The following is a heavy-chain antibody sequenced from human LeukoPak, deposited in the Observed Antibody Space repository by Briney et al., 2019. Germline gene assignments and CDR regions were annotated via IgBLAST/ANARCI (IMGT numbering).Heavy chain of an antibody. V-gene: IGHV4-4*07. D-gene: IGHD3-10*01. CDR2: IYTSGNT. CDR3: ARARTGRWYYFDY. Sequence: SETLSLTCTVSGDSISSYYWSWIRQPAGKGLEWIGRIYTSGNTNYNPSLKSRVTISVDTSKNQFSLKLSSVTAADTAVYCCARARTGRWYYFDYWGQGTLVTVSS. CDR1: GDSISSYY. J-gene: IGHJ4*02.